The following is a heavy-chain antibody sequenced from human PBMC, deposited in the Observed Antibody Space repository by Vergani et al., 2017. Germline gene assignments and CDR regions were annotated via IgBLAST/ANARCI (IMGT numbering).Heavy chain of an antibody. CDR3: ARGRQYQLPKRSRGWFDP. CDR2: INHSGST. D-gene: IGHD2-2*01. Sequence: QVQLQQWGAGLLKPSETLSLTCAVYGGSFSGYYWSWIRQPPGKGLEWIGEINHSGSTNYNPSLKSRVTISVDTSKNQFSLKLSSVTAADTAVYYGARGRQYQLPKRSRGWFDPWGQGTLVTVSS. CDR1: GGSFSGYY. J-gene: IGHJ5*02. V-gene: IGHV4-34*01.